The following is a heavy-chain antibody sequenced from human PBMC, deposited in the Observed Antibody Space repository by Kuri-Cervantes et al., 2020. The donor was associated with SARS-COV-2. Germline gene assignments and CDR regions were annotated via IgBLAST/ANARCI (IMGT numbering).Heavy chain of an antibody. CDR2: IYYSGST. Sequence: LRLSCTVSGGSISSGGYYWSWIRQHPGKGLEWIGYIYYSGSTYYNPSLKSRVTISVDTSKNQFSLKLSSVTAADTAVYYCATEVGATNFDHWGQGILVTVSS. V-gene: IGHV4-31*03. CDR1: GGSISSGGYY. D-gene: IGHD1-26*01. CDR3: ATEVGATNFDH. J-gene: IGHJ4*02.